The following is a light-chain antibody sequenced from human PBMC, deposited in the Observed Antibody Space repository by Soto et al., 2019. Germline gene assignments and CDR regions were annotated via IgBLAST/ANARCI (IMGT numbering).Light chain of an antibody. Sequence: QSVLTQPASVSGSPGQSITISCTGTSSDIGSYNYVSWYQQHPGKAPKLMIYDVSNRPSGVSNRFFGSKSGNTASLTISGLQAEDEADYYCSSYICGDTPWVFGGGTKLTVL. CDR1: SSDIGSYNY. CDR3: SSYICGDTPWV. V-gene: IGLV2-14*03. CDR2: DVS. J-gene: IGLJ3*02.